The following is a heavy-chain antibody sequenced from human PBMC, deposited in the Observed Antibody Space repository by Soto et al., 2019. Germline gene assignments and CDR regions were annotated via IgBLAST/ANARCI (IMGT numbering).Heavy chain of an antibody. Sequence: GGSLRLSCAASGFTFSSYAMHWVRQAPGKGLEWVAVISYDGSNKYYADSVKGRFTISRDNSKNTLYLQMNSLRAEDTFVYYCARDSHGDYGMDAWGQGTRVTFSS. CDR1: GFTFSSYA. V-gene: IGHV3-30-3*01. CDR2: ISYDGSNK. J-gene: IGHJ6*02. CDR3: ARDSHGDYGMDA.